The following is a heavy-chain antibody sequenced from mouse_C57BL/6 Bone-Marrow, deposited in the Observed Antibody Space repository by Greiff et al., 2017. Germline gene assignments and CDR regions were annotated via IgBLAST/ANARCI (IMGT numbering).Heavy chain of an antibody. CDR1: GYTFTSYD. CDR3: ARSLLWYPFAY. V-gene: IGHV1-85*01. D-gene: IGHD2-1*01. J-gene: IGHJ3*01. Sequence: QVQLQQSGPELVKPGASVKLSCKASGYTFTSYDINWVKQRPGQGLELIGWIYPRDGSTKYNEKFKGKATLTVDTSSSTAYMELHSLSSEDSAVYFCARSLLWYPFAYWGQGTLVTVSA. CDR2: IYPRDGST.